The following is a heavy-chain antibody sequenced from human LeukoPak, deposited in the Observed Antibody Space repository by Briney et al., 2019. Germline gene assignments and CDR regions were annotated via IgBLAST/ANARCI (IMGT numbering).Heavy chain of an antibody. CDR1: GFSLSTSGGG. D-gene: IGHD3-10*01. V-gene: IGHV2-5*02. CDR3: ALASRGETAALDY. Sequence: ESGPTLVKPTQTLTLTQTFSGFSLSTSGGGGGWVRQLPGKALELLALLYWDDDKRYHPSRKRRLTITKDTSKNQVVLKMTIMDPVDTATYYCALASRGETAALDYWGQGTLVTVSS. J-gene: IGHJ4*02. CDR2: LYWDDDK.